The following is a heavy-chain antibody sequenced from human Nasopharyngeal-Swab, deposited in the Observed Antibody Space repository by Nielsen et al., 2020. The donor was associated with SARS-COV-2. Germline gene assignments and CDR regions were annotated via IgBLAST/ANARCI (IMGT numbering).Heavy chain of an antibody. CDR3: AKEGSQEGDCSGGSCYRGGYFQH. CDR1: GFTFDDYA. D-gene: IGHD2-15*01. J-gene: IGHJ1*01. CDR2: ISWNSGSI. Sequence: SLKISCAASGFTFDDYAMHWVRQAPGKGLEWDSGISWNSGSIGYADSVKGRFTISRDNAKNSLYLQMNSLRAEDTALYYCAKEGSQEGDCSGGSCYRGGYFQHWGQGTLVTVSS. V-gene: IGHV3-9*01.